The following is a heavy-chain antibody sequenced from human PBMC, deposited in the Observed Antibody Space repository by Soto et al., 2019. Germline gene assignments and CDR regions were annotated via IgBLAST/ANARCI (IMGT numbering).Heavy chain of an antibody. CDR1: GGSISSGGYY. J-gene: IGHJ4*02. CDR2: IYYSGST. D-gene: IGHD6-13*01. V-gene: IGHV4-31*03. Sequence: KASETLSLTCTVSGGSISSGGYYWSWIRQHPGKGLEWIGYIYYSGSTYYNPSLKSRVTISVDTSRNQFSLKLSSVTAADTAVYYCAVYSRLNPGYWGQGTLVTVSS. CDR3: AVYSRLNPGY.